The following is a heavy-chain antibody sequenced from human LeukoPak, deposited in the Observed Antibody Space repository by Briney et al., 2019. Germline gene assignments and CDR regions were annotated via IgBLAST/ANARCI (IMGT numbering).Heavy chain of an antibody. CDR1: GYTFTNYG. V-gene: IGHV1-18*01. CDR3: ARGLRVGNTGYYFDY. J-gene: IGHJ4*02. Sequence: ASVKVSCKASGYTFTNYGISWVRQAPGQGLEWMGWISAYNGNTNYAQKLQGRVTMTTDTSTSTAYMELRSLRSDDTAVYYCARGLRVGNTGYYFDYWGQGTQVTVSS. D-gene: IGHD1-26*01. CDR2: ISAYNGNT.